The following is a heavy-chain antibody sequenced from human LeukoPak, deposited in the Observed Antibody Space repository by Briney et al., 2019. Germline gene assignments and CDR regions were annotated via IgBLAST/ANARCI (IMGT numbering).Heavy chain of an antibody. D-gene: IGHD6-19*01. Sequence: SVKLSCKASGGTFSSYAISWVRQAPGQGLELMGGIIIIFGTANYAQKFPGRVTITADESTTTAKMELSSIISEDRAVYYCARVPRIAVAGTSHYYMDVWGKGTTVTVSS. CDR2: IIIIFGTA. CDR3: ARVPRIAVAGTSHYYMDV. J-gene: IGHJ6*03. CDR1: GGTFSSYA. V-gene: IGHV1-69*13.